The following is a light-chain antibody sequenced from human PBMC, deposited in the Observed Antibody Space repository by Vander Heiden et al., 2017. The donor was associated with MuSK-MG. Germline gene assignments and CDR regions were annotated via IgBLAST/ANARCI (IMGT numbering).Light chain of an antibody. V-gene: IGKV1-5*03. CDR3: QQDNSSPWT. CDR2: KAS. J-gene: IGKJ1*01. CDR1: QSISSW. Sequence: DIQMTQFPSTLSASVGDRVTITCRASQSISSWLAWYQQKPGKAPKLLIYKASSLESGVPSRFSGSGSGTEFTLTISSLQPDDFATYYCQQDNSSPWTFGQGTKVEIK.